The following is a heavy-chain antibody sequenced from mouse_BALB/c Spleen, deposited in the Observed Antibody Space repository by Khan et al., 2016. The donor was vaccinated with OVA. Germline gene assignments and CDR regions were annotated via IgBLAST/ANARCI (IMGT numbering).Heavy chain of an antibody. CDR2: INPRSGYT. D-gene: IGHD2-14*01. J-gene: IGHJ4*01. CDR1: GYTFPSNT. V-gene: IGHV1-4*01. Sequence: VQLQESGPDLARPGASVRMSCKASGYTFPSNTMHWVKQRPGQGLEWIGYINPRSGYTNYNQHFKDKATLTAAKSSSTAYMQLSSLTSEDSAVYYCARCTTGDTMDYWGQGTSVTVSS. CDR3: ARCTTGDTMDY.